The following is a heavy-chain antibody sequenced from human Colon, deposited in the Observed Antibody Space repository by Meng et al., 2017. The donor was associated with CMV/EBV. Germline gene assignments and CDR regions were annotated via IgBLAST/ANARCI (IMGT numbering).Heavy chain of an antibody. J-gene: IGHJ4*02. Sequence: GGSLRLSCAASGFTFSSYAMSWVRQAPGKGLEWVSAISSSSSYIYYADSVKGRFTISRDNAKNSLYLQMTSLRAEDTAVYYCTRLGGSKPFDYWGQGTLVTVSS. V-gene: IGHV3-21*01. CDR3: TRLGGSKPFDY. CDR1: GFTFSSYA. D-gene: IGHD3-16*01. CDR2: ISSSSSYI.